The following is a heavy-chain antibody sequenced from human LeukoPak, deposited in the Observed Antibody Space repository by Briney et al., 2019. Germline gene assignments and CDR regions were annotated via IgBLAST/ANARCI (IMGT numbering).Heavy chain of an antibody. Sequence: SETLSLTCTVSGGSISSYYWSWIRQPAGKGLEWIGRIYTSGSTNYNPSLKSRVTISVDTSKNQFSLKLSSVTAADTAVYYCARAAGITIFGVATRVYNWFDPWGQGTLVTVSS. J-gene: IGHJ5*02. V-gene: IGHV4-4*07. CDR3: ARAAGITIFGVATRVYNWFDP. CDR1: GGSISSYY. CDR2: IYTSGST. D-gene: IGHD3-3*01.